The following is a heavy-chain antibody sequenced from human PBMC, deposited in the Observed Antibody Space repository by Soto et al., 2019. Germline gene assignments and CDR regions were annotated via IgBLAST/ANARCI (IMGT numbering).Heavy chain of an antibody. CDR1: GFTFNNYW. CDR3: ARDSAAGTIDY. CDR2: INSDGSST. J-gene: IGHJ4*02. V-gene: IGHV3-74*01. D-gene: IGHD1-1*01. Sequence: GGSLRLSCAASGFTFNNYWMHWVRQAPGKGLVWVSRINSDGSSTSYADSVKGRFTISRDNAKNTLYLQMSSLRAEDTAVYYCARDSAAGTIDYWGQGTLVTVS.